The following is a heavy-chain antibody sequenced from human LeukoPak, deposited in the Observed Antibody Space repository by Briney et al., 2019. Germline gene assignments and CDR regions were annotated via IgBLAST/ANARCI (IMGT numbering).Heavy chain of an antibody. V-gene: IGHV4-34*01. Sequence: SETLSLTCAVYGGSFSDYYWSWIRQPPGKGLEWIGEINHSGSTNYNPSLKSRVTISVDTSKNQFSLRLSSVTAADTAMFYCARRTFPLYFDYWGQGTLVTVSS. D-gene: IGHD2/OR15-2a*01. CDR1: GGSFSDYY. J-gene: IGHJ4*02. CDR2: INHSGST. CDR3: ARRTFPLYFDY.